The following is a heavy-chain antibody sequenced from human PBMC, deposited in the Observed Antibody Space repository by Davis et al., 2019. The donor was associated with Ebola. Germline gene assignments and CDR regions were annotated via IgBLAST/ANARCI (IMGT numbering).Heavy chain of an antibody. V-gene: IGHV1-69*13. CDR3: AKDRYGSGRVSLNWFDP. D-gene: IGHD3-10*01. CDR1: EDVFSSYA. CDR2: VIPMFGSA. Sequence: SVKVSCKASEDVFSSYAVSWVRQAPGQGLEWMGGVIPMFGSATYAQKFQGRVTLTADESTNTAYMELSSLTSEDTAVYYCAKDRYGSGRVSLNWFDPWGQGTLVTVSS. J-gene: IGHJ5*02.